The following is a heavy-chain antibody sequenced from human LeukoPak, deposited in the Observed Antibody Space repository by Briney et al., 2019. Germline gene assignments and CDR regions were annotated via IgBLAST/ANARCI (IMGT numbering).Heavy chain of an antibody. Sequence: SQTLSLTCAISGDSVSSNSAAWNCIRQSPSRGLEWPGRTYYRTKWYNDYAIAVKSRITINPDTSKNQFSLQLNSVTPEDTAVYYCARGAYMDYYYMDVWGKGTTVTVSS. CDR2: TYYRTKWYN. CDR3: ARGAYMDYYYMDV. CDR1: GDSVSSNSAA. V-gene: IGHV6-1*01. D-gene: IGHD4-11*01. J-gene: IGHJ6*03.